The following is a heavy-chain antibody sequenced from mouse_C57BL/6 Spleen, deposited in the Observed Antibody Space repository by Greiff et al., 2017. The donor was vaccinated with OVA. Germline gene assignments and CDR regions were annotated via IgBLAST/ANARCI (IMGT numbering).Heavy chain of an antibody. CDR3: ARRRRSNYGDYFDY. CDR2: FHPYNDDT. CDR1: GYTFTTYP. Sequence: LQESGAELVKPGASVKMSCKASGYTFTTYPIEWMKQNHGKSLEWIGNFHPYNDDTKYNEKFKGKATLTVEKSSSTVYLELSRLTSDDSAVYYCARRRRSNYGDYFDYWGQGTTLTVSS. V-gene: IGHV1-47*01. D-gene: IGHD2-5*01. J-gene: IGHJ2*01.